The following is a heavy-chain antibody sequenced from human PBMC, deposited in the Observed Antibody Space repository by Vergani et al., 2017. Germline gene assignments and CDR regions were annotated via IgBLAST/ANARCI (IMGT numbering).Heavy chain of an antibody. CDR2: INDSGIT. D-gene: IGHD2/OR15-2a*01. CDR1: GRSFSDFY. CDR3: ARGPKYLRYFDY. Sequence: QVQLQQWGAGLLKPSETLSLTCGVYGRSFSDFYWIWIRQPPGKGLEWIGEINDSGITNYNPSLKSRVTISVDTSKNQFSLKLSSVTAADTAVYYCARGPKYLRYFDYWGQGTLVTVSS. V-gene: IGHV4-34*01. J-gene: IGHJ4*02.